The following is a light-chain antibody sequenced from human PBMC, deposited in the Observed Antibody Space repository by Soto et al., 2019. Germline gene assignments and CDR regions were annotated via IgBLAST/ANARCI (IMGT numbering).Light chain of an antibody. CDR1: SSDVGRYNY. Sequence: QSVLTQPPSASGSPGQSVTISCTGTSSDVGRYNYVSWYQQYPGKAPKLMIFEVSNRPSGVPDRFSGSKSGNTASLTVSGLQAEDEADYYCSSYAGSSKSLVFGTGTKVTVL. CDR3: SSYAGSSKSLV. J-gene: IGLJ1*01. CDR2: EVS. V-gene: IGLV2-8*01.